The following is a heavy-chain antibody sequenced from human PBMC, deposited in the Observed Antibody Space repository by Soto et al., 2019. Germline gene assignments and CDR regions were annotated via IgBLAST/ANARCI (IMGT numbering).Heavy chain of an antibody. J-gene: IGHJ4*02. V-gene: IGHV3-23*01. Sequence: HPGGSLGLSCAASGFTFSSYAMTWVRQAPGKGLEWVSTISGNGGYTYYSDSVRGRFTISRDNSKKTLYLQMDSLRADDTAVFYCAKGKANAVFGVDTLFDYWGQGTQVTVSS. D-gene: IGHD3-3*01. CDR3: AKGKANAVFGVDTLFDY. CDR1: GFTFSSYA. CDR2: ISGNGGYT.